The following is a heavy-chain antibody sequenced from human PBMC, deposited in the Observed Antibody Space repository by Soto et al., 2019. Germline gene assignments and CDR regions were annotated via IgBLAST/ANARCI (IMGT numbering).Heavy chain of an antibody. J-gene: IGHJ4*02. Sequence: QVQLVQSGAEVKKPGSSVKVSCKASGGTFSSYTISWVRQAPGQGLEWMGRIIPILGIANYAQKFQGRVTITADKSTSTAYMELSSLRSEDTAVYYCARKSPVAGTNGYYFDYWGQGTLVTVSS. D-gene: IGHD6-19*01. V-gene: IGHV1-69*02. CDR2: IIPILGIA. CDR1: GGTFSSYT. CDR3: ARKSPVAGTNGYYFDY.